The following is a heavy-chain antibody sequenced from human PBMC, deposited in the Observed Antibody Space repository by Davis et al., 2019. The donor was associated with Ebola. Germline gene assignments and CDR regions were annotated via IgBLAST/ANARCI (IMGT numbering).Heavy chain of an antibody. J-gene: IGHJ6*02. V-gene: IGHV4-39*07. CDR3: ARNYLGLDGIDV. CDR2: IYYSGST. Sequence: MPSETLSLTCTVSGGSISSSSYYWGWIRQPPGKGLEWIGSIYYSGSTYYNPSLKSRVTISVDTSKNQFSLKLSSVTAADTAVYYCARNYLGLDGIDVWGQGTTVTVSS. CDR1: GGSISSSSYY. D-gene: IGHD3-10*01.